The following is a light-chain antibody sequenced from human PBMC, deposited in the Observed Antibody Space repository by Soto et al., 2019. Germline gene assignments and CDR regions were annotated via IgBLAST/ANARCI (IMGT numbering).Light chain of an antibody. J-gene: IGLJ1*01. CDR1: SRDVGAYDY. CDR3: CSYADGSIYF. V-gene: IGLV2-14*03. Sequence: QSVLTQPASVSGSPGQSITISGTGTSRDVGAYDYVSWYLQYPDKAPQLLIYYVDHRPSGVSSRFSGSKSGNTASLTISGLQAEDEGDYYCCSYADGSIYFFGTGTKVTVL. CDR2: YVD.